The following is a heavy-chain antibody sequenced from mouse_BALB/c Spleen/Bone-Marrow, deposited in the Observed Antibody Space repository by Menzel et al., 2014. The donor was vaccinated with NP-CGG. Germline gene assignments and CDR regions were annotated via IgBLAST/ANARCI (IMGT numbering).Heavy chain of an antibody. CDR3: ARSGGYGNYSAWFAY. CDR1: GFNIKDTY. V-gene: IGHV14-3*02. CDR2: IDPANGNT. J-gene: IGHJ3*01. D-gene: IGHD2-10*02. Sequence: EVQLQQSGAELVKPGASVKLSCTASGFNIKDTYMHWVKQRPEQGLEWIGRIDPANGNTKYDPKPQGKATITADTSSNTAYLQLSSLTSEDTAVYYCARSGGYGNYSAWFAYWGQGTLVTVSA.